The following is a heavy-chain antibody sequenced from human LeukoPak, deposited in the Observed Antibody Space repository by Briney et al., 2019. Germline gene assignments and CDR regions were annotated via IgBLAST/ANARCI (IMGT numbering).Heavy chain of an antibody. CDR3: ARGGSRDGYNGGIEDAIDY. CDR2: ISYDGSNK. Sequence: GRSLRLSCTASGFTFSRYAVYWVRQAPGKGLEWVAVISYDGSNKYNADSVKGRFTISRDNSKNTLYLQMNSLRAEDSAVYYCARGGSRDGYNGGIEDAIDYWGQGTLVTVSS. V-gene: IGHV3-30-3*01. CDR1: GFTFSRYA. D-gene: IGHD5-24*01. J-gene: IGHJ4*02.